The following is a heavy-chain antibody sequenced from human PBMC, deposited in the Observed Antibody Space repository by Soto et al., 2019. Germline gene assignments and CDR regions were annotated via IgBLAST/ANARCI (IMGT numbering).Heavy chain of an antibody. Sequence: PGESLKISCKGSGYSFTNYWIGWVRQMPGKGLEWMGIIYPGDSDIRYSPSFEGQVTISADKSITTAYLQWSSLKASDTAMYYCARHRVSGWYSYAMDFWGPGITVTVSS. CDR3: ARHRVSGWYSYAMDF. D-gene: IGHD6-19*01. V-gene: IGHV5-51*01. CDR2: IYPGDSDI. J-gene: IGHJ6*02. CDR1: GYSFTNYW.